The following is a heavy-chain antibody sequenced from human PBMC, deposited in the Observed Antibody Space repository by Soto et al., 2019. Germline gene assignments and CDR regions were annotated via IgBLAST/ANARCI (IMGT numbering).Heavy chain of an antibody. CDR2: LGFDGAFE. J-gene: IGHJ4*01. CDR3: ARVNGGNSGANDY. D-gene: IGHD2-21*02. CDR1: GFTFSSYA. V-gene: IGHV3-30-3*01. Sequence: QVQLVESGGGVVQPGRSLRLSCAASGFTFSSYAMHWVRQAPGKGLEWVAVLGFDGAFENYADSMKGRFTISRDTSKSTLYLQMNSLRTEDTAVYYCARVNGGNSGANDYWGQGTLVTVSS.